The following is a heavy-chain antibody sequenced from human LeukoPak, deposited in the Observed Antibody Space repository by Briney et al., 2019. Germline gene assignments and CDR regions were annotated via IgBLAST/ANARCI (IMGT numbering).Heavy chain of an antibody. Sequence: PGGSLRLSCAASGFTFSDYYMSWIRQAPGKGLEWVSHMSSSGSTIYYADSVKGRFTISRDNAKNSLYLQMNSLRAEDTAVCYCARDSVYYYDSSGYHYFDYWGQGTLVTVSS. CDR2: MSSSGSTI. CDR3: ARDSVYYYDSSGYHYFDY. J-gene: IGHJ4*02. V-gene: IGHV3-11*01. D-gene: IGHD3-22*01. CDR1: GFTFSDYY.